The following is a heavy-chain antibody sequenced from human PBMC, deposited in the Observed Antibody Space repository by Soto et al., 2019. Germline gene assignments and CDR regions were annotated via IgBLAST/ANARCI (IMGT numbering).Heavy chain of an antibody. J-gene: IGHJ4*02. CDR2: IHYSGTT. V-gene: IGHV4-31*11. D-gene: IGHD3-16*01. CDR3: ARDGGDPDAPFVI. Sequence: QVQLQESGPGLVKPSQTLSLTCAVSGGSIKSDSYYWSWIRQHPGKGLEWIGYIHYSGTTYYNPSLKSRVTMSIDTSNLQFSLKLSSVSAADTAVYYCARDGGDPDAPFVIWGQGIPVTVSS. CDR1: GGSIKSDSYY.